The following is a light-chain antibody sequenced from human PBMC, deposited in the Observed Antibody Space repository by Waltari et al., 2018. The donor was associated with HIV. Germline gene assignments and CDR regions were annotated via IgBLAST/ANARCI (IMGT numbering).Light chain of an antibody. CDR1: SGNIASNY. V-gene: IGLV6-57*04. Sequence: NFKLTQPLSVSESPGKTVTISCTRSSGNIASNYVPWYQQRPGSAPTTVIYEDNQRPSGVPDRFSGSIDSSSNSASLTISGLKTEDEADYYCQSYDSNDPWVFGGGTKLTVL. J-gene: IGLJ3*02. CDR2: EDN. CDR3: QSYDSNDPWV.